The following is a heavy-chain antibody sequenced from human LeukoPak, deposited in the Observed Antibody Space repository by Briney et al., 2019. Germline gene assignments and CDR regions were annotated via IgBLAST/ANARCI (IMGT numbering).Heavy chain of an antibody. J-gene: IGHJ2*01. V-gene: IGHV3-23*01. CDR1: GFTFNIYS. CDR2: ISGSDGDT. CDR3: AKGGEYCSGGSCYDYWYFDL. D-gene: IGHD2-15*01. Sequence: PGGSLRLSCAASGFTFNIYSMNWVRQAPGAGLEWVSAISGSDGDTDYADSVKGRFTISRDNSKNTLYLQMNSLRAEDTAVYYCAKGGEYCSGGSCYDYWYFDLWGRGTLVTVSS.